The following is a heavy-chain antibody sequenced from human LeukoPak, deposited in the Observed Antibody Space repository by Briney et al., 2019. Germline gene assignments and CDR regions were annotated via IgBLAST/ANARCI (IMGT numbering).Heavy chain of an antibody. CDR2: TKSDGSSS. D-gene: IGHD4-23*01. CDR3: VRDLDLGGYSSFEY. CDR1: GFTFSSYFW. V-gene: IGHV3-74*01. J-gene: IGHJ4*02. Sequence: PGGSLRLSCAASGFTFSSYFWMHWVRQAPGKGLVWVSRTKSDGSSSTYADFVKGRFTISRDNAKNSLYLQMNTLRAEDTAVYYCVRDLDLGGYSSFEYWGQGTLVTVSS.